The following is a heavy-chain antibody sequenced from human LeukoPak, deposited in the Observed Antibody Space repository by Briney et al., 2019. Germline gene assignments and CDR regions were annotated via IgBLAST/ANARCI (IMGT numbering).Heavy chain of an antibody. CDR2: ISGSGGST. CDR1: GFTFCSYA. CDR3: ARELKFDSGSPRGY. J-gene: IGHJ4*02. V-gene: IGHV3-23*01. Sequence: GGSLRLSCAAPGFTFCSYAISLVRPAPGEGVEWVSAISGSGGSTYYADSVKGRFTISRDNSKNTLYLQMNSLRAEDTAVYYCARELKFDSGSPRGYWGQGTLVTVSS. D-gene: IGHD1-26*01.